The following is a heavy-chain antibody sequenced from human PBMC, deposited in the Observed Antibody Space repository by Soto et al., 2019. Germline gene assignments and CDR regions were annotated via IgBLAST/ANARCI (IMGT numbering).Heavy chain of an antibody. J-gene: IGHJ6*03. D-gene: IGHD3-10*01. CDR3: ARETMVRGVIISLPYYYYYMDV. V-gene: IGHV3-11*01. CDR2: ISSSGSTI. CDR1: GFTFSDYY. Sequence: GGSLRLSCAASGFTFSDYYMSWIRQAPGKGLEWVSYISSSGSTIYYADSVKGRFTISRDNAKNSLYLQMNSLRAEDTAVYYCARETMVRGVIISLPYYYYYMDVWGKGTTVTVSS.